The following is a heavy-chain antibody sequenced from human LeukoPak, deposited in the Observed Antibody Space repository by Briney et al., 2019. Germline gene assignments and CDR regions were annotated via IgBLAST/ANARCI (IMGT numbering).Heavy chain of an antibody. D-gene: IGHD3-16*02. Sequence: SETLSLTCTVSGGSISSSSYYWGWIRQPPGKGLEWIGSIYYSGSTYYNPSLKSRVTISVDTSKNQFSPKLSSVTAADTAVYYCARTRIMITFGGVIVPYYFDYWGQGTLVTVSS. CDR1: GGSISSSSYY. CDR2: IYYSGST. CDR3: ARTRIMITFGGVIVPYYFDY. J-gene: IGHJ4*02. V-gene: IGHV4-39*01.